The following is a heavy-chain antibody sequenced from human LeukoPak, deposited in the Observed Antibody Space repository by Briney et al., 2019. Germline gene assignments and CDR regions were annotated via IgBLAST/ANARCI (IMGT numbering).Heavy chain of an antibody. CDR3: ARGPNEWFGEFDN. J-gene: IGHJ4*02. CDR2: ISSSGDYK. CDR1: GFTFSTYS. V-gene: IGHV3-21*01. Sequence: TGGSLRLSCTASGFTFSTYSMNWVRQAPGKGLEWVSSISSSGDYKYYGDSVKGRFTISRDNAMKSLYLQMNSLRAEDTAIYFCARGPNEWFGEFDNWGQGTQVTVSS. D-gene: IGHD3-10*01.